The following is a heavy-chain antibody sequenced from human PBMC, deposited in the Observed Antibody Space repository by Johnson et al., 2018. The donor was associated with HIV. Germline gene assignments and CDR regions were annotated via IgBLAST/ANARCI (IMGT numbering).Heavy chain of an antibody. D-gene: IGHD2-8*02. V-gene: IGHV3-13*01. CDR2: IGTAGDT. Sequence: VQLVESGGGLVQPGGSLRLSCAASGFTFSSYDMHWVRQATGKGLEWVSAIGTAGDTSYPGSVKGRFTISRENAKNSLYLQMNSLRAGDTAVYYCAKGGYCTGGVCYTGKDAFDIWGQGTMVTVSS. J-gene: IGHJ3*02. CDR3: AKGGYCTGGVCYTGKDAFDI. CDR1: GFTFSSYD.